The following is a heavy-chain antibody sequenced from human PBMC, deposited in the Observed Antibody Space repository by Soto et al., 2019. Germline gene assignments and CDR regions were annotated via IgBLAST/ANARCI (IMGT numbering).Heavy chain of an antibody. Sequence: QVQLVESGGGVVQPGRSLRLSCAASGCTFSSYGMHWVRQAPGKGLEWVAVISYDGSNKYYADSVKGRFTISRDNSKNTLYLQMNSLRAEDTAVYYCAKDLGGGCDYWGQGTLVTVSS. CDR2: ISYDGSNK. J-gene: IGHJ4*02. V-gene: IGHV3-30*18. CDR1: GCTFSSYG. CDR3: AKDLGGGCDY. D-gene: IGHD2-15*01.